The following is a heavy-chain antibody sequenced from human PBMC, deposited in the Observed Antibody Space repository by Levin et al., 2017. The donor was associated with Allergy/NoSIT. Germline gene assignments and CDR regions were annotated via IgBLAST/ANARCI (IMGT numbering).Heavy chain of an antibody. Sequence: SETLSLTCTVSGGSISSSSYYWGWIRQPPGKGLEWIGSIYYSGSTYYNPSLKSRVTISVDTSKNQFSLKLSSVTAADTAVYYCARDSPRALHHYYYYGMDVWGQGTTVTVSS. CDR3: ARDSPRALHHYYYYGMDV. J-gene: IGHJ6*02. CDR1: GGSISSSSYY. V-gene: IGHV4-39*07. CDR2: IYYSGST.